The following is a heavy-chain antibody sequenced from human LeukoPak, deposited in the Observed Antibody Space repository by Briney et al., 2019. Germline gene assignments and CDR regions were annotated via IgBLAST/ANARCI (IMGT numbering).Heavy chain of an antibody. CDR1: GFSFSGYY. D-gene: IGHD1-26*01. Sequence: GRSLRLSCAASGFSFSGYYMSWVRQAPGKGLEWVAYISNSGSTIYYADSVKGRFTISRDNAKNSLYLQMSSLRAGDTATYYCVRDQDEDRGSTTYDWWGQGTLVTVSS. J-gene: IGHJ4*02. V-gene: IGHV3-11*01. CDR3: VRDQDEDRGSTTYDW. CDR2: ISNSGSTI.